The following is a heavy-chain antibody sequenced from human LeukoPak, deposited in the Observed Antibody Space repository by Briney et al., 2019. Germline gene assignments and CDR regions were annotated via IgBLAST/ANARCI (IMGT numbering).Heavy chain of an antibody. D-gene: IGHD3-3*01. J-gene: IGHJ4*02. CDR2: IIPIFGTA. V-gene: IGHV1-69*05. Sequence: SVKVSCKASGGTFSSYAISWVRQAPGQGLEWMGGIIPIFGTANYAQKFQGRVTITTDESTSTAYMELSSLRSGDTAVYYCAIPTYYDFWSGTHYFDYWGQGTLVTVSS. CDR3: AIPTYYDFWSGTHYFDY. CDR1: GGTFSSYA.